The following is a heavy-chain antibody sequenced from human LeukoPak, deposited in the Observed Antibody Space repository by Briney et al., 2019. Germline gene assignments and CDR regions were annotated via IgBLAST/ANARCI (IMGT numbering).Heavy chain of an antibody. J-gene: IGHJ4*02. V-gene: IGHV4-38-2*01. Sequence: SETLSLTCAVSGHSISSGYYCGWIRQPPGKGLEWIGYIYHSGSTYYNPSLKSRVIISVDTSKSHFPLKLNSVTAADTAVYYCVSQYDRSGYYAFDYWGQGTLVTVTS. CDR3: VSQYDRSGYYAFDY. CDR2: IYHSGST. CDR1: GHSISSGYY. D-gene: IGHD3-22*01.